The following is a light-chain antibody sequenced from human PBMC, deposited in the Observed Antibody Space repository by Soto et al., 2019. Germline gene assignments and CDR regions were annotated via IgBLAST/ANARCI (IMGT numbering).Light chain of an antibody. CDR3: QQYGSSGT. V-gene: IGKV3-20*01. CDR1: QSVSNNY. CDR2: GAS. Sequence: VMTQSPLSLPVTLGQPASISCRSSQSVSNNYLAWYQQKPGQAPRLLIYGASNRATGIPDRFSGSGSGTDFTLTISRLEPEDFAVYYCQQYGSSGTFGQGTKVDIK. J-gene: IGKJ1*01.